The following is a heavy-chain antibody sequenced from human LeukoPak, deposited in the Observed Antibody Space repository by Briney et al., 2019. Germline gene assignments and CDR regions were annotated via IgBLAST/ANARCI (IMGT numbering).Heavy chain of an antibody. J-gene: IGHJ4*02. CDR1: AGSISSYY. CDR3: TRGVPEYYDFWSGYFYYFDY. D-gene: IGHD3-3*01. Sequence: SQSRSLTSTLAAGSISSYYCSWIRHLPGDVREWIGYIHYMVSTNYNPSLKSRVTISVDTSKNQFSLKLTSVTAADTAVYYCTRGVPEYYDFWSGYFYYFDYWGQGTLVTVSS. V-gene: IGHV4-59*01. CDR2: IHYMVST.